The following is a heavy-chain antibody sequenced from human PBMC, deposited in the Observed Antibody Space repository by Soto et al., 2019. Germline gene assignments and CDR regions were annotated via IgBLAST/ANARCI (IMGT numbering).Heavy chain of an antibody. Sequence: ASVKVSCKASGYTFTSYDINWVRQAPGQGLEWMGWINPNSGGTNYAQKFQGWVTMTRDTSISTAYMELSRLRSDDTAVYYCARGWTSPIGLVWYYYGMDVWGQGTTVTVSS. V-gene: IGHV1-2*04. CDR3: ARGWTSPIGLVWYYYGMDV. CDR1: GYTFTSYD. D-gene: IGHD1-1*01. J-gene: IGHJ6*02. CDR2: INPNSGGT.